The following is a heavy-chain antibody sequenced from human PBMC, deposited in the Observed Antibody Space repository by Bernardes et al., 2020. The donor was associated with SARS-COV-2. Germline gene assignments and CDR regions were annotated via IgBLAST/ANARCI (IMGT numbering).Heavy chain of an antibody. CDR3: ARAPGEVLRYFDWLYHFDS. CDR2: IYNSGST. CDR1: GGSISSYF. Sequence: SETLSLTCTVSGGSISSYFWSWIRQPPGKGLEWIAYIYNSGSTNYNPSLKSRVTISVDTSKNQFSLKLSSVTAADTALYYCARAPGEVLRYFDWLYHFDSWGQGILVTVSS. J-gene: IGHJ4*02. V-gene: IGHV4-59*01. D-gene: IGHD3-9*01.